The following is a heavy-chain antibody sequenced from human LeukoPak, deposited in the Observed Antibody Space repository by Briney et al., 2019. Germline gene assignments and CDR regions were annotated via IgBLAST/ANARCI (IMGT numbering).Heavy chain of an antibody. CDR2: IYPGDSDT. D-gene: IGHD2-21*02. V-gene: IGHV5-51*01. CDR1: GYSFTSYC. J-gene: IGHJ4*02. Sequence: GESLKISCKGSGYSFTSYCIGWVRQMPGKGLEWMGIIYPGDSDTRYSPSFQGQVTISADKSISTAYLQWSSLKASDTAMYYCASTVEAYCGGDCPLDYWGQGTLVTVSS. CDR3: ASTVEAYCGGDCPLDY.